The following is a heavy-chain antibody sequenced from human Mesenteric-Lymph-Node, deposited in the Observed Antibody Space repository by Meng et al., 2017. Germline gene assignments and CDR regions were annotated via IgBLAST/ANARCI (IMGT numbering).Heavy chain of an antibody. CDR1: GYTFTSYD. Sequence: ASVKVSCKASGYTFTSYDINWVRQATGQGLEWMGWMNPNSGNTGYAQKFQGRVTITRNTSISTAYMELSSLRSEDTAVYYCAREVLDSGTYYFDYWGQGTLVTVSS. CDR3: AREVLDSGTYYFDY. J-gene: IGHJ4*02. D-gene: IGHD3-10*01. CDR2: MNPNSGNT. V-gene: IGHV1-8*03.